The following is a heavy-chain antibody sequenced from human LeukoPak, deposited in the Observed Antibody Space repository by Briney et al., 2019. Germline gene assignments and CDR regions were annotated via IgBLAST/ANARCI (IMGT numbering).Heavy chain of an antibody. CDR3: ARHSIGYSYGWTHFDY. J-gene: IGHJ4*02. D-gene: IGHD5-18*01. CDR1: GYSFTSYW. V-gene: IGHV5-51*01. Sequence: GESLKISCKGSGYSFTSYWIGWVRQMPGKGLEWMGIIYPGDSDTRYSPSFQGQVTISADKSISTACLQWSSLKASDTAMYYCARHSIGYSYGWTHFDYWGQGTLVTVSS. CDR2: IYPGDSDT.